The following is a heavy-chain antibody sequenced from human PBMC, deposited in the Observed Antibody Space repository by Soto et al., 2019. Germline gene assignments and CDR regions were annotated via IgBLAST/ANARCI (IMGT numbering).Heavy chain of an antibody. Sequence: QVQLVQSGAEVKEPGSSVKVSCTASGGTVSNYPISWVRQAPGQGLEWMGGIIPMFGTPNYALKFQGRVTITADESTSRVYMELSSLRYDDTAVYYCARHARHLEWLQPFDYWGQGALVTATS. CDR3: ARHARHLEWLQPFDY. D-gene: IGHD3-3*01. V-gene: IGHV1-69*01. J-gene: IGHJ4*02. CDR1: GGTVSNYP. CDR2: IIPMFGTP.